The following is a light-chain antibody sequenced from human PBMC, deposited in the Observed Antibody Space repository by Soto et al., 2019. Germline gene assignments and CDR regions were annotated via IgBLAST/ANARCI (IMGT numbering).Light chain of an antibody. CDR1: SSNIGAAYD. V-gene: IGLV1-40*01. CDR2: GNN. CDR3: QSYDSSLSGWV. J-gene: IGLJ3*02. Sequence: QSVLTQPPSVSGATGQKVTISCTRSSSNIGAAYDVHWYQHLPGTAPKLLIYGNNNRPSGVPDRFSGSKSGTSASLAITGLQAEDEADYYCQSYDSSLSGWVFGGGTKLTV.